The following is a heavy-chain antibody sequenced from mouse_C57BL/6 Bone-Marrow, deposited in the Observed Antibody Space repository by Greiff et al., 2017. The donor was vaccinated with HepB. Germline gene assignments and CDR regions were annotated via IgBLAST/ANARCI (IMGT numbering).Heavy chain of an antibody. V-gene: IGHV1-66*01. CDR2: IYPGSGNT. J-gene: IGHJ3*01. CDR1: GYSFTSYY. Sequence: VQLQESGPELVKPGASVKISCKASGYSFTSYYIHWVKQRPGQGLEWIGWIYPGSGNTKYNEKFKGKATLTADTSSSTAYMQLSSLTSEDSAVYYCANWEAWFAYWGQGTLVTVSA. D-gene: IGHD4-1*01. CDR3: ANWEAWFAY.